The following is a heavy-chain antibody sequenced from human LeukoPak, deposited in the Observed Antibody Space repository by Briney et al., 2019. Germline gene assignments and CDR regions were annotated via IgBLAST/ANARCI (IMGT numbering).Heavy chain of an antibody. CDR1: GLTFSSYS. CDR2: ISSSSSYI. V-gene: IGHV3-21*01. J-gene: IGHJ3*02. CDR3: ARAITYCGGDCYSPFDAFDI. D-gene: IGHD2-21*02. Sequence: GGSLRLSCAASGLTFSSYSMNWVRQAPGKGLEWVSLISSSSSYIYYADSVKGRFTISRDNAKKSLYLQMNSLRAEDTAVYYCARAITYCGGDCYSPFDAFDIWGQGTMVTVSS.